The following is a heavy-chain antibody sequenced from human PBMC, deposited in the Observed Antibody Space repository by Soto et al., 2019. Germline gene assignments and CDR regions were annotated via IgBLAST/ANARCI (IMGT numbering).Heavy chain of an antibody. J-gene: IGHJ6*02. CDR2: INHSGST. D-gene: IGHD4-4*01. CDR1: GGSFSGYY. V-gene: IGHV4-34*01. Sequence: QVQLQQWGAGLLKPSETLSLTCAVYGGSFSGYYWSWIRQPPGKGLEWIGEINHSGSTNYNPSLNSRVTISVDTAKNQFSLKLSSVTAADTAVYYCARGELSYSNYYYYYGMDVWGQGTTVTVSS. CDR3: ARGELSYSNYYYYYGMDV.